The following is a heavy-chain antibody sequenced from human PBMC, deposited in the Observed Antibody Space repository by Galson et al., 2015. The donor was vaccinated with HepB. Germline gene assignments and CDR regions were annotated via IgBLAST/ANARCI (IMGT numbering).Heavy chain of an antibody. CDR1: GYTFTSYD. V-gene: IGHV1-8*01. J-gene: IGHJ6*02. CDR2: MNPNSGNT. CDR3: AREPAAAGTWYYGMDV. D-gene: IGHD6-13*01. Sequence: SVKVSCKASGYTFTSYDINWVRQATGQGLEWMGWMNPNSGNTGYAQKFQGRVTMTRNTSISTAYMELSSLRSEDTAVYYCAREPAAAGTWYYGMDVWGQGTTVTVSS.